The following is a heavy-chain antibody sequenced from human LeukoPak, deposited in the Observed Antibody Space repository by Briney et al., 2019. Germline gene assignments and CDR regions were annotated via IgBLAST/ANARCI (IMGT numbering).Heavy chain of an antibody. CDR2: INTDGSIT. CDR1: GFSFSTQR. J-gene: IGHJ4*02. D-gene: IGHD3-10*01. V-gene: IGHV3-74*01. Sequence: PGGSLRLSCAASGFSFSTQRMHWVRQAPGKGLVWVSRINTDGSITNYADSVKGRFSISRGNAKNTLYLQMSSLRAEDTAVYYCARDRGPRTGFMVREAYDYWGQGTLVTVSS. CDR3: ARDRGPRTGFMVREAYDY.